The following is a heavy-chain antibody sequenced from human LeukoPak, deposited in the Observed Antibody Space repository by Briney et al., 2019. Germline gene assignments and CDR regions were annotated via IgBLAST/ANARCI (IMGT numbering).Heavy chain of an antibody. CDR3: ARDLVVAGTYGFGN. J-gene: IGHJ4*02. CDR1: GFTFNNYW. CDR2: IYSGGKT. D-gene: IGHD2-15*01. V-gene: IGHV3-66*01. Sequence: GGSLRLSCAVSGFTFNNYWMNWVRQAPGKGLEWVSSIYSGGKTLYADSVKDRFTISRDNSENTLHLQMTSLRVEDAAMYYCARDLVVAGTYGFGNWGQGTLVTVSS.